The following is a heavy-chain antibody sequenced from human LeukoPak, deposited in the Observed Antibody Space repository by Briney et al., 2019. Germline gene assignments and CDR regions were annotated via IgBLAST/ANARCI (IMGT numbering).Heavy chain of an antibody. CDR2: MNPNSGNT. D-gene: IGHD3-9*01. Sequence: RASVKVSCKASGYTFTGYYMRWVRQAPGQGLEWMGWMNPNSGNTGYAQKFQGRVTMTRNTSISTAYMELSSLRSEDTAVYYCARGAGYFDWLDAGFDYWGQGTLVTVSS. J-gene: IGHJ4*02. V-gene: IGHV1-8*02. CDR1: GYTFTGYY. CDR3: ARGAGYFDWLDAGFDY.